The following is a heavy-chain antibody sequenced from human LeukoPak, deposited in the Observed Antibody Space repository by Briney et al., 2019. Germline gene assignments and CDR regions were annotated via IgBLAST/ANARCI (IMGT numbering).Heavy chain of an antibody. V-gene: IGHV1-2*02. CDR1: GYTFTGYY. CDR2: INPNSGGT. D-gene: IGHD4-17*01. Sequence: WASVKVSCKASGYTFTGYYMHWVRQAPGQGLEWMGWINPNSGGTNYAQKFQGRVTMTRDTSISTAYMELSRLRSDDTAVYYCARGSDGYGDYAWFDPWGQGTLVTVSS. CDR3: ARGSDGYGDYAWFDP. J-gene: IGHJ5*02.